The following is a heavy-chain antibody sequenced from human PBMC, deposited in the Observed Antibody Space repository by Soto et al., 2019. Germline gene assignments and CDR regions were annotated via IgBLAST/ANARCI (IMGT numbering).Heavy chain of an antibody. CDR3: AGEVGSGGWYYYYCGMDA. D-gene: IGHD6-19*01. V-gene: IGHV3-53*02. J-gene: IGHJ6*02. CDR2: IFSGGST. Sequence: EVQLVETGGGLIQPGGSLRLSCAASGLTVRSNYMSWVRQAPGKGLEWVSLIFSGGSTYYADSVKGRFTISRDNSKNMVYLQMNSLRADDTAVYYCAGEVGSGGWYYYYCGMDAWGQGTTVTVSS. CDR1: GLTVRSNY.